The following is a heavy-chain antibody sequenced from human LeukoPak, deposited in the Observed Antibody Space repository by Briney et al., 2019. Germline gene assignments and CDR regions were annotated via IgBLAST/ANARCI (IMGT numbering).Heavy chain of an antibody. Sequence: GRSLRLSCAASGFTFSSYGMHWVRQAPGKGLEWVAVIWYDGSNKYYADSVKGRFTISRDNSKNTLYLQMNSLRAEDTAVYYCARHYYGSGSYYSGSDYWGQGTLVTVSS. D-gene: IGHD3-10*01. V-gene: IGHV3-33*01. CDR3: ARHYYGSGSYYSGSDY. CDR1: GFTFSSYG. J-gene: IGHJ4*02. CDR2: IWYDGSNK.